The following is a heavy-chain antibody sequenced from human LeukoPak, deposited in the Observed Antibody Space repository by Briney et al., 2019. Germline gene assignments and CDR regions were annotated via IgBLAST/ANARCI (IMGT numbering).Heavy chain of an antibody. Sequence: GGSLRLSCAASGFAFSNFAMSWVRQAPGKGLEWVSAISGSGGSTYYADSVKGRFTISRDNSKNTLYLQMNSLRAEDTAVYYCAKDGLTMIGNHPSGGQGTLVTVSS. CDR1: GFAFSNFA. D-gene: IGHD3-22*01. CDR3: AKDGLTMIGNHPS. J-gene: IGHJ1*01. V-gene: IGHV3-23*01. CDR2: ISGSGGST.